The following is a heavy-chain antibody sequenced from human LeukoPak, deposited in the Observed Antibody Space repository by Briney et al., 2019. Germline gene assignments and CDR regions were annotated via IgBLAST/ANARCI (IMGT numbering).Heavy chain of an antibody. CDR2: IYYSGST. V-gene: IGHV4-59*08. Sequence: SETLSLTCAVYGGSFSGYYWSWIRQPPGKGLEWIGYIYYSGSTNYNPSLKSRVTISVDTSKNQFSLKLSSVTAADTAVYYCARRVPTAGATNAFDIWGQGTMVTVSS. D-gene: IGHD1-26*01. CDR3: ARRVPTAGATNAFDI. CDR1: GGSFSGYY. J-gene: IGHJ3*02.